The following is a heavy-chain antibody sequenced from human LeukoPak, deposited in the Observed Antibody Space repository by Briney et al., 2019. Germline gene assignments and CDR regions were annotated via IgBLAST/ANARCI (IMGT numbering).Heavy chain of an antibody. CDR3: ARADITMVRGVIHWFDP. V-gene: IGHV7-4-1*02. CDR2: INTNTGNP. CDR1: GYTFTSYA. D-gene: IGHD3-10*01. J-gene: IGHJ5*02. Sequence: ASVNVSCKASGYTFTSYAMNWVRQAPGQGLEWMGWINTNTGNPTYAQGFTGRFVFSLDTSVSTAYLQISSLKAEDTAVYYCARADITMVRGVIHWFDPWGQGTLVTVSS.